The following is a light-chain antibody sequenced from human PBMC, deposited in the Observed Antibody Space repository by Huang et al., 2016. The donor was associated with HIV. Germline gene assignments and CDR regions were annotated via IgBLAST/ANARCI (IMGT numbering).Light chain of an antibody. V-gene: IGKV3-15*01. CDR1: QSVSSN. CDR2: GAS. Sequence: EIVMTQSPATLSVSPGERATLSCRARQSVSSNFAWYQQKPGQAPRLLIYGASTRATGSPARFSGSGSGTEFTLTISSLQSEDFAVYYCQQYNDWPPEGTFGQGTKVEIK. J-gene: IGKJ1*01. CDR3: QQYNDWPPEGT.